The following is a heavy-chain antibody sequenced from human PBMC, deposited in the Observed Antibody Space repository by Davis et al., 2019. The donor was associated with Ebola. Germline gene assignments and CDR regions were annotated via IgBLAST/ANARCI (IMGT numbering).Heavy chain of an antibody. CDR2: MNPNSGNT. J-gene: IGHJ6*02. V-gene: IGHV1-8*01. CDR3: ARGRPTHSGSYSTYYYYYGMDV. CDR1: GYTFTSYD. D-gene: IGHD1-26*01. Sequence: ASVKVSCKASGYTFTSYDINWVRQATGQGLEWMGWMNPNSGNTGYAQKFQGRVTMTRNTSIITAYMELSSLRSEDTAVYYCARGRPTHSGSYSTYYYYYGMDVWGQGTTVTVSS.